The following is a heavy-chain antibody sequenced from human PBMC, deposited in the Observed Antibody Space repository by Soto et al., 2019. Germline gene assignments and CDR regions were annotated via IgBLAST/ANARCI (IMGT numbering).Heavy chain of an antibody. D-gene: IGHD6-19*01. CDR2: ISGSGKDT. CDR1: GFYLTSSR. J-gene: IGHJ6*02. CDR3: AREMATSGWFQNYYYLGMDV. Sequence: SGGSLRLSCVASGFYLTSSRMNFFRHSPWKGREWVASISGSGKDTFYRHSVKGRFAISRDSAGTSLFLRMNSLRADDTAVYYCAREMATSGWFQNYYYLGMDVWGQGTTVTVSS. V-gene: IGHV3-21*04.